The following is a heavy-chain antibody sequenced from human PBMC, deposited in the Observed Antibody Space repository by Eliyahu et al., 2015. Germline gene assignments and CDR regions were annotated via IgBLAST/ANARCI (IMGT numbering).Heavy chain of an antibody. CDR3: ARVNYYGSGVLDY. CDR1: GGXFSSYA. D-gene: IGHD3-10*01. CDR2: IIPXFGTA. J-gene: IGHJ4*02. V-gene: IGHV1-69*01. Sequence: QVQLVQSGAEVKKPGSSVKVXCKASGGXFSSYAISWVPQAPGQGLEWMGGIIPXFGTANYAQKFQGRVTITADESTSTAYMELSSLRSEDTAVYYCARVNYYGSGVLDYWGQGTLVTVSS.